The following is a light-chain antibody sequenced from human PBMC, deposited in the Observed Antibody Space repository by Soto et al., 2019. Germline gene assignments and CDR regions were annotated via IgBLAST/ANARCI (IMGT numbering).Light chain of an antibody. CDR1: QTVYNGF. CDR3: QQYVSSPRT. Sequence: EDVLTQSPGTLSFSQGERATLSCRASQTVYNGFLAWYQQKPGQAPRLLIYGASSRATGIPDRFSGSGSGTDFTLTISSLEPEDFAVYYCQQYVSSPRTFGQGTKVDIK. CDR2: GAS. V-gene: IGKV3-20*01. J-gene: IGKJ1*01.